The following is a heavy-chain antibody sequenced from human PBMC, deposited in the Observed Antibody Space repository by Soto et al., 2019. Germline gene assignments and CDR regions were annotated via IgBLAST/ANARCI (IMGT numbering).Heavy chain of an antibody. CDR1: GFTFSSYA. V-gene: IGHV3-30-3*01. J-gene: IGHJ4*02. Sequence: HPGGSLRLSCAASGFTFSSYAMNGVRQAPGKGLEWVALISQDGINKYYADSVRGRFTISRDSSTNTLYLQMSSLRAADTAVYYCGRCTSTSCHLGSDYWGQGT. CDR2: ISQDGINK. CDR3: GRCTSTSCHLGSDY. D-gene: IGHD2-2*01.